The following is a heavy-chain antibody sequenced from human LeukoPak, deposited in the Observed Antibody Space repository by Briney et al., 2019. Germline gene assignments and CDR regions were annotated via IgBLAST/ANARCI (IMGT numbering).Heavy chain of an antibody. J-gene: IGHJ4*02. D-gene: IGHD3-10*01. CDR1: GGTFSSYT. CDR3: ARDRLTYYYGSGSDY. Sequence: VASVKVSCKASGGTFSSYTISWVRQAPGQGLEWMGRIIPILGIANYAQKFQRRVTITADKSTSTAYMELSSLRSEDTAVYYCARDRLTYYYGSGSDYWGQGTLVTVSS. V-gene: IGHV1-69*04. CDR2: IIPILGIA.